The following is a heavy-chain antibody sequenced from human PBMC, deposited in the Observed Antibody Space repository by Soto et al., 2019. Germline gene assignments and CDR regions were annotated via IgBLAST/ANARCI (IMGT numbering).Heavy chain of an antibody. Sequence: EVQLVESGGGLVQPGRSLRLSCAASGFTFDDYAMHWVRQAPGKGLEWVSGISWNSGSIGYADSVKGRITISRDNTKNSLYLQMNSLRAEDTALYYWAKDWGLGYYDILAGGGYFDYWGQGTLVTVSS. CDR1: GFTFDDYA. V-gene: IGHV3-9*01. CDR2: ISWNSGSI. D-gene: IGHD3-9*01. J-gene: IGHJ4*02. CDR3: AKDWGLGYYDILAGGGYFDY.